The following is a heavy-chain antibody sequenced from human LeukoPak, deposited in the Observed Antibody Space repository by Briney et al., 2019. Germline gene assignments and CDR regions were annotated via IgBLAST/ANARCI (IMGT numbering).Heavy chain of an antibody. V-gene: IGHV3-53*01. CDR2: IYSGGST. Sequence: PGGSLRLSCAASGFTVSSNYMSWVRQAPGKGLEWDSVIYSGGSTYYADSVKGRFTISRDNSKNTLYLQMNSLRAEDTAVYYCASNGGGGYYYYGMDVWGQGTTVTVSS. J-gene: IGHJ6*02. CDR3: ASNGGGGYYYYGMDV. CDR1: GFTVSSNY. D-gene: IGHD2-21*01.